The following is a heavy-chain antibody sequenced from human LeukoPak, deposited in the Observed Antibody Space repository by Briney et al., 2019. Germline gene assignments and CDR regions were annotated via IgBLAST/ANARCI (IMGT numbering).Heavy chain of an antibody. CDR1: GFTFSSYA. CDR3: ARDNFRGAGPYDY. D-gene: IGHD1-20*01. CDR2: ISYDGRNQ. J-gene: IGHJ4*02. Sequence: PGRSLRLSCAASGFTFSSYAMHWVRQAPGKGLEWVAVISYDGRNQYYADSVKGRFTISRDNSKNTLYLQMNSLRAEDTAVYYCARDNFRGAGPYDYWGQGTLVTVSS. V-gene: IGHV3-30*04.